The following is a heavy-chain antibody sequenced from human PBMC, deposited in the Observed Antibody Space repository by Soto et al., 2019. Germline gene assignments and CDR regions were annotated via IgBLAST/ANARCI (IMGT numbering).Heavy chain of an antibody. CDR3: ATAEVDY. CDR2: MNSDGSST. CDR1: GFTFGNSW. J-gene: IGHJ4*02. V-gene: IGHV3-74*01. Sequence: GGSLGPSCAAPGFTFGNSWMHWVRQAPGEGLEWVSRMNSDGSSTNYADSVKGRFTVSRDNAKNTLYLQMNSLRAEDTAVYYCATAEVDYWGPGTLVTVSS.